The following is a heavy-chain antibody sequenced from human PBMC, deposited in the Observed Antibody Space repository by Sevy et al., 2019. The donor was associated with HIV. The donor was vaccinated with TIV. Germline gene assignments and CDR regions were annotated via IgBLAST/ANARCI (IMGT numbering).Heavy chain of an antibody. J-gene: IGHJ6*02. V-gene: IGHV3-30*18. Sequence: GGSLRLSCAASGFTFSSYGMHWVRQAPGKGLEWVAVISYDGSNKYYADSVKGRFTISRDNSKNTLYLQMNSLRAEDTAVCYWAKDPGSRYGDYVPRGYYYYGMDVWGQGTTVTVSS. CDR2: ISYDGSNK. D-gene: IGHD4-17*01. CDR1: GFTFSSYG. CDR3: AKDPGSRYGDYVPRGYYYYGMDV.